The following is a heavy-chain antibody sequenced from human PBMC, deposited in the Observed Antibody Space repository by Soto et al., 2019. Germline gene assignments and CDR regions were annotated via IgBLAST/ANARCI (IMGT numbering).Heavy chain of an antibody. Sequence: QVQLVQSGAEVKKPGSSVKVSCKASGGTFSSYTISWVRQAPGQGLEWMGRIIPLLGIANYAQKFQGRVTITADKSASTAYMELSSLRSEDTAVYYCARGGYYDILTGHYYYYMDVWGKGTTVTVSS. D-gene: IGHD3-9*01. V-gene: IGHV1-69*02. CDR2: IIPLLGIA. CDR1: GGTFSSYT. CDR3: ARGGYYDILTGHYYYYMDV. J-gene: IGHJ6*03.